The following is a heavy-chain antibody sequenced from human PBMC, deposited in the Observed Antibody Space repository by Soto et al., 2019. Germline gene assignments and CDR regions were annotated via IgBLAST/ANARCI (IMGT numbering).Heavy chain of an antibody. Sequence: QLQLQESGPGLVKPSETLSLTCTVSGGSISSSSYYWGWIRQPPGKGLEWIGSIYYSGSNYYNPSLKSRVSRSVDASKYRFALKLSSVTAADTAVDYCARQVRYYYGSGSPDYWGEGTLVTVSS. D-gene: IGHD3-10*01. CDR2: IYYSGSN. CDR1: GGSISSSSYY. J-gene: IGHJ4*02. V-gene: IGHV4-39*01. CDR3: ARQVRYYYGSGSPDY.